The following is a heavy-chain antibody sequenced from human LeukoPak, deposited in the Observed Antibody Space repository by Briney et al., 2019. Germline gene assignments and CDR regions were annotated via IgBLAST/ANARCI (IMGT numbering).Heavy chain of an antibody. CDR2: INPSGGST. Sequence: ASVKVSCKASGYTFTSYYMHWVRQAPGQGLEWMGIINPSGGSTSYAQKFQGRVTMTRDTSTSTVYMELSSLRSEDTAVYHCAREPTVVGVWFDPWGQGTLVTVSS. D-gene: IGHD4-11*01. V-gene: IGHV1-46*01. CDR3: AREPTVVGVWFDP. J-gene: IGHJ5*02. CDR1: GYTFTSYY.